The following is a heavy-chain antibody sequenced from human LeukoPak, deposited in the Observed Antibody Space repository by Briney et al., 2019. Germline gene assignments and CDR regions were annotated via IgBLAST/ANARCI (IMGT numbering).Heavy chain of an antibody. CDR3: ARTPHYSNYGPYYYGMDV. V-gene: IGHV3-7*03. Sequence: GGSLRLSCAASGFTFSRYWMSWVRQAPGKGLEWVANIKRDGSEKYYVDSVKGRFTISRDNAKNSLCLQMNSLRAEDTAVYYCARTPHYSNYGPYYYGMDVWGQGTTVTVSS. D-gene: IGHD4-11*01. J-gene: IGHJ6*02. CDR1: GFTFSRYW. CDR2: IKRDGSEK.